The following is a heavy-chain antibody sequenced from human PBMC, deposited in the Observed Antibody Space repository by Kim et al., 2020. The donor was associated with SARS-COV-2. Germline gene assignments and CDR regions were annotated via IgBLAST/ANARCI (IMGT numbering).Heavy chain of an antibody. V-gene: IGHV3-21*01. CDR2: ISSSSSYI. CDR1: GFTFSSYS. D-gene: IGHD6-25*01. Sequence: GGSLRLSCAASGFTFSSYSMNWVRQAPGKGLEWVSSISSSSSYIYYADSVKGRFTISRDNAKNSLYLQMNSLRAEDTAVYYCASVSGDYYYYYGMDVWGQGTTVTVSS. CDR3: ASVSGDYYYYYGMDV. J-gene: IGHJ6*02.